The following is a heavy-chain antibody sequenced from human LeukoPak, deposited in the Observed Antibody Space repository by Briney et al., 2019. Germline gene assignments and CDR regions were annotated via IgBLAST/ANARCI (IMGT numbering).Heavy chain of an antibody. CDR2: ISGSGGST. D-gene: IGHD2-2*01. CDR1: GFTFSSYA. CDR3: AKRRTHSVVVPAAIGAFDI. Sequence: PGGSLRLSCAASGFTFSSYAMSWVRQAPGKGLEWVAAISGSGGSTYYADSVKGRFTISRDNSKNTLYLQINSLRADDTAVYYCAKRRTHSVVVPAAIGAFDIWGQGTMVTVSS. V-gene: IGHV3-23*01. J-gene: IGHJ3*02.